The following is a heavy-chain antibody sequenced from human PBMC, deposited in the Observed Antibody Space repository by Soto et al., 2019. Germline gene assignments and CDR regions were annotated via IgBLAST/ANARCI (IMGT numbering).Heavy chain of an antibody. CDR2: IYSGGST. V-gene: IGHV3-66*01. CDR3: ARESAGPFYYYYGMDV. J-gene: IGHJ6*02. CDR1: GDSISTDY. Sequence: ETLSLTCTVSGDSISTDYWSWVRQAPGKGLEWVSVIYSGGSTYYADSVKGRFTISRDNSKNTLYLQMNSLRAEDTAVYYCARESAGPFYYYYGMDVWGQGTTVTVSS. D-gene: IGHD6-13*01.